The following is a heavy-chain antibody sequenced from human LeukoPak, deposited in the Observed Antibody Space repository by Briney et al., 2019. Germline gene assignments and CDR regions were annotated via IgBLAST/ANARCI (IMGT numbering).Heavy chain of an antibody. D-gene: IGHD4-17*01. CDR3: ARDVHGDYGSGWFDP. J-gene: IGHJ5*02. CDR2: IMPLFGAA. CDR1: GGTFNNSA. Sequence: GASVKASCKTSGGTFNNSAISWVRQAPGQGLEWLGGIMPLFGAAGYAQKFQGRVIITKDESTRTVYLELTSLTSDDTAVYYCARDVHGDYGSGWFDPWGQGTLVSVSS. V-gene: IGHV1-69*05.